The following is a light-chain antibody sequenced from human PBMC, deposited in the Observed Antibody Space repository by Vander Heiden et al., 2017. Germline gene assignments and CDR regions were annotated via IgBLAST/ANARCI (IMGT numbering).Light chain of an antibody. Sequence: DIQLTQSPSSLSASVGDGVTVTCRTSQYISNYLSWFQQKPGTAPKLLISAASTLQSGVPSRFSGSGYGTDFTLTISNRQPEDFAPYYCQQTDRYPPWTFGQGTKVEIK. J-gene: IGKJ1*01. V-gene: IGKV1-39*01. CDR2: AAS. CDR3: QQTDRYPPWT. CDR1: QYISNY.